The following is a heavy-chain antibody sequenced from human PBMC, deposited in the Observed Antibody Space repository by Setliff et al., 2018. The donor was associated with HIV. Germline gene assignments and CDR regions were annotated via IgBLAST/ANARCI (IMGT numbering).Heavy chain of an antibody. J-gene: IGHJ4*02. CDR1: GYTFSTYS. D-gene: IGHD3-22*01. Sequence: ASVKVSCKASGYTFSTYSITWVRQAPGQGLEWMGWVSANNGNTNYAQKLQGRVTMTTDTSTSTAYMELRSLRSDDTAVYYCARHASTWYYESSGPHFDYWGQGTLVTVSS. CDR3: ARHASTWYYESSGPHFDY. CDR2: VSANNGNT. V-gene: IGHV1-18*01.